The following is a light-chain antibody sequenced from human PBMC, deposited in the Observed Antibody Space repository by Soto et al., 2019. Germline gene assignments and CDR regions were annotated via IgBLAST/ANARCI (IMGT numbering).Light chain of an antibody. J-gene: IGKJ5*01. CDR3: QQRIKWPIT. CDR1: QSVATY. V-gene: IGKV3-11*01. Sequence: EIVLTQSPATLSLSPGERATLSCRASQSVATYVAWYQQKPGQAPRLLIYDAFNRATGTPARFSGSGSGTDFTLTISSPEPADSAVYYCQQRIKWPITFGQGTRLENK. CDR2: DAF.